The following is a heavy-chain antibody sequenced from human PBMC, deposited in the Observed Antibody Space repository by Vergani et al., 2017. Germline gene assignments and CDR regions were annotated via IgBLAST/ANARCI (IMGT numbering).Heavy chain of an antibody. V-gene: IGHV3-74*01. Sequence: EVQLVESGGGLVQPGGSLRLSCAASGFTFSSYWMHWVRQAPGKGLVWVSRINSDGSSTSYADSVKGRFTISRDNAKNTLYLQMNSLRAEDTAVYYCARSQIVVVPAAMSSSSWFDPWGQGTLVTVSS. J-gene: IGHJ5*02. D-gene: IGHD2-2*01. CDR2: INSDGSST. CDR1: GFTFSSYW. CDR3: ARSQIVVVPAAMSSSSWFDP.